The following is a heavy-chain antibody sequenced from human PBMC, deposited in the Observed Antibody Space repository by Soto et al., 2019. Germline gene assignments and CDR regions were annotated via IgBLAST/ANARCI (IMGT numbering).Heavy chain of an antibody. CDR2: ISYDGSNK. CDR3: AKANVLRYFDWHSYYYYGMDV. D-gene: IGHD3-9*01. J-gene: IGHJ6*02. Sequence: QPGGSLRLSCAASGFTFSSYGMHWVRQAPGKGLEWVAVISYDGSNKYYADSVKGRFTISRDNSKNTLHLQMNNLRAEDTAVYYCAKANVLRYFDWHSYYYYGMDVWGQGTTVTVSS. CDR1: GFTFSSYG. V-gene: IGHV3-30*18.